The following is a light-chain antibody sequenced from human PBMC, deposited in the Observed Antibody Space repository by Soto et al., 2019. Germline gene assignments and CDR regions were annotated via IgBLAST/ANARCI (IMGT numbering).Light chain of an antibody. CDR3: QQYNTWLWT. Sequence: EVVMTQSPATLSVSPGERATLSCRASQSVNANLAWYQQKPGQAPRLLIHGASNRATGIPARFSGSGFGTEFILTIRRPQSEDFAVYYCQQYNTWLWTFGQGTKVEI. V-gene: IGKV3-15*01. J-gene: IGKJ1*01. CDR2: GAS. CDR1: QSVNAN.